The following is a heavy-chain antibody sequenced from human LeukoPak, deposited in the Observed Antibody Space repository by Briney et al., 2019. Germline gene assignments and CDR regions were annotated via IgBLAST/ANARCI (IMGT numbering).Heavy chain of an antibody. CDR1: GFTFDDYG. CDR2: INWNGGST. Sequence: GGSLRLSCAASGFTFDDYGMSWVRQAPGKGLEWVSGINWNGGSTGYADSVKGRFTISRDNAKNSLYLQMNSLRAEDTALYYCARLGSSSPPGYFDYWGQGTLVTVSS. V-gene: IGHV3-20*04. J-gene: IGHJ4*02. CDR3: ARLGSSSPPGYFDY. D-gene: IGHD6-13*01.